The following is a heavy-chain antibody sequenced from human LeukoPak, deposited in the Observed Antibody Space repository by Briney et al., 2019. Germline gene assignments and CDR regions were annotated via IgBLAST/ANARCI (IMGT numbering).Heavy chain of an antibody. J-gene: IGHJ4*02. V-gene: IGHV1-2*06. D-gene: IGHD3-22*01. Sequence: GASVTVSCKASGYTFTGYYMHWVRQAPGQGLEWMGRINPNSGGTNYAQKFQGRVTMTRDTSISTAYMELSRLRSDDTAVYYYARGRGYDSSGYYVWGQGTLVTVSS. CDR3: ARGRGYDSSGYYV. CDR1: GYTFTGYY. CDR2: INPNSGGT.